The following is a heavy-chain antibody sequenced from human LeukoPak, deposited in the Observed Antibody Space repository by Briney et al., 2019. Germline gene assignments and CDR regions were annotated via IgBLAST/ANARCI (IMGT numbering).Heavy chain of an antibody. CDR2: INPNSGGT. Sequence: ASVKVSCKASGYTFTGYYMHWVRQAPGQGLEWMGWINPNSGGTNYAQKFQGRVTMTRDTSISTAYMELSRLRSDDTAVYYCARYYYGSGSPNWFDPWGQGTLVTVSS. CDR1: GYTFTGYY. D-gene: IGHD3-10*01. J-gene: IGHJ5*02. CDR3: ARYYYGSGSPNWFDP. V-gene: IGHV1-2*02.